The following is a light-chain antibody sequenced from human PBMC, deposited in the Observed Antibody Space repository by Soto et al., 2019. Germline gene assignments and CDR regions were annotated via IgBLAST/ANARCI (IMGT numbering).Light chain of an antibody. J-gene: IGLJ2*01. CDR2: YDS. CDR3: QVWDSSSDVV. Sequence: SYELTQPPSVSVAPGKTARITCGGNNIGSKSVHWYQQKPGQAPVLVIYYDSDRPSGIPERFSGSNSGNTATLTISRVEAGDEADYYCQVWDSSSDVVFGGATKLTVL. CDR1: NIGSKS. V-gene: IGLV3-21*04.